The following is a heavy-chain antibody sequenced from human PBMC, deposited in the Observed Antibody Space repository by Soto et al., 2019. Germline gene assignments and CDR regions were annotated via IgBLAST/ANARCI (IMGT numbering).Heavy chain of an antibody. CDR1: GYTFTRYN. Sequence: QAQLVQSGAEVKKPGASANISCKASGYTFTRYNIHWVRQAAGQGLEWMGIIDTRGGSADYTQRFQGRVTMTRDTSTGTVYMELSSLGSEDPAVYYCARDLPRDLVRGSFDIWGQGTMVTVAS. CDR3: ARDLPRDLVRGSFDI. J-gene: IGHJ3*02. D-gene: IGHD3-10*01. CDR2: IDTRGGSA. V-gene: IGHV1-46*01.